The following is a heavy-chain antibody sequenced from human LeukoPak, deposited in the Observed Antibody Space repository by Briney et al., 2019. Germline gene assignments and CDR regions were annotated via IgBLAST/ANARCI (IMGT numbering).Heavy chain of an antibody. D-gene: IGHD3-10*01. CDR1: GGSISSSSYY. CDR2: IYYSGST. Sequence: SETLSLTCTVSGGSISSSSYYWGWIRQPPGKGLEWIGSIYYSGSTYYNPSLKSRVTISVDTSKNQFSLKLSSVTAADTAVYYCASWGCGSGSYYDYWGQGTLVTVSS. CDR3: ASWGCGSGSYYDY. J-gene: IGHJ4*02. V-gene: IGHV4-39*07.